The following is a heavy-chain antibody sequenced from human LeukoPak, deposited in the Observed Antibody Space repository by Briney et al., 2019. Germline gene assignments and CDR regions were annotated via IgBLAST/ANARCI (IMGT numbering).Heavy chain of an antibody. D-gene: IGHD2-15*01. CDR2: INHSGST. V-gene: IGHV4-38-2*02. J-gene: IGHJ6*03. CDR3: ARASRGYCSGGSCYSPYYYMDV. CDR1: GYSISSGYY. Sequence: SETLSLTCTVSGYSISSGYYWGWIRQPPGKGLEWIGEINHSGSTNYNPSLKSRVTISVDTFKNQFSLKLSSVAAADTAVYYCARASRGYCSGGSCYSPYYYMDVWGKGTTVTVSS.